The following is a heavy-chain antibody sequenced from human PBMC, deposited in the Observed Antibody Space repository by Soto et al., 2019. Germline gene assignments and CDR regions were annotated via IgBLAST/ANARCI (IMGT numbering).Heavy chain of an antibody. V-gene: IGHV5-51*01. J-gene: IGHJ3*02. CDR3: ARPGGVDYSNYMGAFDI. CDR2: IYPGDSDT. Sequence: PXESLKISFKGAGDSCTSYWIGWVRQIPGKGLEWMGIIYPGDSDTRYSPSFQGQVTISADKSISTAYLQWSSLKASDTAMYYCARPGGVDYSNYMGAFDIWGQGTMVTVSS. D-gene: IGHD4-4*01. CDR1: GDSCTSYW.